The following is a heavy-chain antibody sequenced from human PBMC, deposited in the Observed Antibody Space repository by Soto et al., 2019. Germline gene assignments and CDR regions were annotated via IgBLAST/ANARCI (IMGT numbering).Heavy chain of an antibody. V-gene: IGHV4-59*01. CDR1: GGSISSYY. CDR2: IYYSGST. J-gene: IGHJ4*02. CDR3: ARGLASVPPDY. Sequence: QVQLQESGPGLVKPSETLSLTCTVSGGSISSYYWSWIRHPPGKGLEWIGYIYYSGSTNYNPSLKSRVTISVDTSKNQFSLKLSSVTAADTAVYYCARGLASVPPDYWGQGTLVTVSS.